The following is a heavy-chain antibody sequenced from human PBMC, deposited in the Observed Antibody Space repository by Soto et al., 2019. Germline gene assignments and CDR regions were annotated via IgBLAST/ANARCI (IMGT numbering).Heavy chain of an antibody. V-gene: IGHV3-30-3*01. CDR3: AREGGYSSSSRPLDY. Sequence: LRLSCAAAGFTFSSYSMHWVRQAPGEGLEWVAVISYDGSNKYYADSVKGRFTISRDNSKNTLYLQMNSLRAEDTAVYYRAREGGYSSSSRPLDYWGQGTLVTVS. J-gene: IGHJ4*02. CDR1: GFTFSSYS. D-gene: IGHD6-6*01. CDR2: ISYDGSNK.